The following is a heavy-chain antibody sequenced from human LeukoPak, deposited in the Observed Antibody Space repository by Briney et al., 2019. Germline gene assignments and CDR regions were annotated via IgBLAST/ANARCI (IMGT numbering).Heavy chain of an antibody. D-gene: IGHD2-15*01. V-gene: IGHV1-18*01. CDR1: GYTFTSYG. CDR3: ARDGVVVVAATRYYYYGMDV. Sequence: GASVKVSCKASGYTFTSYGISWVRQAPGQGLEWMGWISAYNGNTSYAQKLQGRVTMTTDTSTSTAYMELRSLRSDDTAVYYCARDGVVVVAATRYYYYGMDVWGQGTTVTVSS. CDR2: ISAYNGNT. J-gene: IGHJ6*02.